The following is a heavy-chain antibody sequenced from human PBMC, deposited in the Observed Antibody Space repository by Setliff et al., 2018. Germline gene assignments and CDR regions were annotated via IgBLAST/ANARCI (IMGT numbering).Heavy chain of an antibody. CDR3: VRDDADNYDAFDN. CDR2: IKQDGSTK. Sequence: GESLKISCVVSGFSFSRHWMSWVRQAPGRGLEWVADIKQDGSTKYYLDSVKGRFTISRDNAKRSLYLQMNGLRADDTGVYYCVRDDADNYDAFDNWGQGTLVTVSS. CDR1: GFSFSRHW. J-gene: IGHJ3*02. V-gene: IGHV3-7*01. D-gene: IGHD3-22*01.